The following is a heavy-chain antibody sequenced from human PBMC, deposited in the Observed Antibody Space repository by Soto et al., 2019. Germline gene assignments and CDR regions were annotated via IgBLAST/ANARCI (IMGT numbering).Heavy chain of an antibody. CDR2: ISGSGGST. Sequence: GGSLRLSCAASGFTFSSYAMSWVRQAPGKGLEWVSAISGSGGSTYYADSVKGRFTISRDNSKNTLYLQMNSLRAEDTAVYYCAKPVAGTIYYYGMDVWGQGTTVTVSS. J-gene: IGHJ6*02. D-gene: IGHD6-19*01. CDR1: GFTFSSYA. CDR3: AKPVAGTIYYYGMDV. V-gene: IGHV3-23*01.